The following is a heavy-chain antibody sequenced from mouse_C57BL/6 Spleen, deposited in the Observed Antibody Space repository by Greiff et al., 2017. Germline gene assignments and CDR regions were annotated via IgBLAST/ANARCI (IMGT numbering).Heavy chain of an antibody. CDR3: AIYSTYAMDD. CDR1: GFTFSDYG. J-gene: IGHJ4*01. D-gene: IGHD2-5*01. V-gene: IGHV5-17*01. CDR2: IRSGSSTI. Sequence: EVQLVESGGGLVKPGGSLKLSCAASGFTFSDYGMHWVRQAPEKGLEWVAYIRSGSSTIYYADPVKGRFTISRDNAKNTLFLQMTSLRSEDTAMYDWAIYSTYAMDDWGQGTSVTGSS.